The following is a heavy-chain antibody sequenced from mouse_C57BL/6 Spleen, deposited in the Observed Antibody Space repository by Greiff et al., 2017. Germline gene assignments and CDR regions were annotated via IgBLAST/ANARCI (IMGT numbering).Heavy chain of an antibody. Sequence: VKLQESGAELVRPGTSVKVSCKASGYAFTNYLIEWVKQRPGQGLEWIGVINPGSGGTNYNEKFKGKATLTADKSSSTAYMQLSSLTSEDSAVYFCAREKGAMDYWGQGTSVTVSS. J-gene: IGHJ4*01. CDR1: GYAFTNYL. V-gene: IGHV1-54*01. CDR3: AREKGAMDY. CDR2: INPGSGGT.